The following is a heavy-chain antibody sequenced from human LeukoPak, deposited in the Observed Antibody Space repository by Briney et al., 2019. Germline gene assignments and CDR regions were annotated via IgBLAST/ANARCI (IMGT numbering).Heavy chain of an antibody. CDR1: GGSISSSSYY. CDR3: ARMASDSSSSNQYFQH. Sequence: SETLSLTCTVSGGSISSSSYYWGWIRQPPGKGLEWIGNIYYSGSTYYNPSLKSRVTISVDTSDNQFSLRLSSVTAADTAVYYCARMASDSSSSNQYFQHWGQGTLVTVSS. CDR2: IYYSGST. V-gene: IGHV4-39*01. J-gene: IGHJ1*01. D-gene: IGHD6-13*01.